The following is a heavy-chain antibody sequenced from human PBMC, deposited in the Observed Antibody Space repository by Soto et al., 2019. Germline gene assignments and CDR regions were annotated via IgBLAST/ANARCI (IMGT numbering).Heavy chain of an antibody. CDR1: GHSLSSGGYY. D-gene: IGHD6-19*01. Sequence: SETLSLTCTVSGHSLSSGGYYWSWIRQHPGKGLEWVGYIYFTGSTLYNPSLKSRLAMSLDTSKNQFSLELGSVTAADTAIYYCARDWGSSGWPNWGPGTLVTVSS. V-gene: IGHV4-31*03. CDR2: IYFTGST. J-gene: IGHJ4*02. CDR3: ARDWGSSGWPN.